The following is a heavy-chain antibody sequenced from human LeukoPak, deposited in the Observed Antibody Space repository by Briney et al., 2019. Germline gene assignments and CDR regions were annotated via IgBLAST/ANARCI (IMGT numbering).Heavy chain of an antibody. CDR3: ARVVGNWWYFDL. D-gene: IGHD1-1*01. CDR2: IWYDGSNK. J-gene: IGHJ2*01. CDR1: GFTFRNYG. Sequence: PGRSLRLSCAASGFTFRNYGMYWVRQAPGKGLEWVAVIWYDGSNKYYADSVKGRFTISRDNSKNTLYLQMNSLRAEDTAVYYCARVVGNWWYFDLWGRGTLVTVSS. V-gene: IGHV3-33*01.